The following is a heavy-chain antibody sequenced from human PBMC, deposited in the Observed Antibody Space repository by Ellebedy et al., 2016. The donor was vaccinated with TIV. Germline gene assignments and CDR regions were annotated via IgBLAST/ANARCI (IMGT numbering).Heavy chain of an antibody. D-gene: IGHD6-19*01. V-gene: IGHV1-8*01. J-gene: IGHJ6*02. CDR2: MNPNSGNT. CDR3: AREGVAVAGTYYYGMDV. Sequence: AASVKVSCKASGYTLTSYDINWVRPATGQGLEWMGWMNPNSGNTGYAQKFQGRVTITADKSTSTAYMELSSLRSEDTAVYYCAREGVAVAGTYYYGMDVWGQGTTVTVSS. CDR1: GYTLTSYD.